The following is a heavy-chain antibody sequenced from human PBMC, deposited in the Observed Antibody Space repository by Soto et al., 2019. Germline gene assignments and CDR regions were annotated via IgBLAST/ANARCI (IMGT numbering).Heavy chain of an antibody. CDR3: AREWVATTIGYFDY. CDR2: ISNGGKT. D-gene: IGHD5-12*01. V-gene: IGHV3-53*04. J-gene: IGHJ4*02. CDR1: GFTVNSNY. Sequence: GGSLRLSCAASGFTVNSNYMSWVRQAPGKGLEWVSLISNGGKTYYADSVKGRFTISRHNFKNTLYLQMNSLRAEDTAVYYCAREWVATTIGYFDYWGQGTLVTVSS.